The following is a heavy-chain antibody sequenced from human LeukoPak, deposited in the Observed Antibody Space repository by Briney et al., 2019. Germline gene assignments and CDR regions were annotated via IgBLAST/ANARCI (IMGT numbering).Heavy chain of an antibody. CDR1: GFTVSSNY. V-gene: IGHV3-66*01. J-gene: IGHJ4*02. Sequence: GGSLRLSCAASGFTVSSNYMSWVRQAPGKGLEWVSVIYSGGSTYYADSVKGRFTISRDNSKNTLYLQMNSLRAEDTAVYYCARDRPYYYDSSGYDYWGQGTLVTVSS. CDR3: ARDRPYYYDSSGYDY. CDR2: IYSGGST. D-gene: IGHD3-22*01.